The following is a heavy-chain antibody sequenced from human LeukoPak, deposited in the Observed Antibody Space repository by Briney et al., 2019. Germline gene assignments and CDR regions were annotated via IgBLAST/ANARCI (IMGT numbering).Heavy chain of an antibody. CDR2: ISYDGSNK. CDR1: GFTFSSYA. CDR3: ARTQGAQDY. V-gene: IGHV3-30-3*01. J-gene: IGHJ4*02. Sequence: PGGSLRLSCAASGFTFSSYAMHWVRQAPGKGLEWVAVISYDGSNKYYADSVKGRFTISRDNSKNTLYLQMNSLRAGDTAVYYCARTQGAQDYWGQGTLVTVSS. D-gene: IGHD4/OR15-4a*01.